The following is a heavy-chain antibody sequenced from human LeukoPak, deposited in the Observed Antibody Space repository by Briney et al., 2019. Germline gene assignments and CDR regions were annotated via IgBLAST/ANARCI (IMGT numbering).Heavy chain of an antibody. J-gene: IGHJ4*02. Sequence: GGSLRLSCAASGFTFSSYSMNWVRQAPGKGMEWVAVISYDGSNKYYADSVKGRFTISRDNSKNTLYLQMNSLRAEDTAVYYCAREFDAYYDILTGYNHFDYWGQGTPVTASS. D-gene: IGHD3-9*01. CDR1: GFTFSSYS. V-gene: IGHV3-30*03. CDR2: ISYDGSNK. CDR3: AREFDAYYDILTGYNHFDY.